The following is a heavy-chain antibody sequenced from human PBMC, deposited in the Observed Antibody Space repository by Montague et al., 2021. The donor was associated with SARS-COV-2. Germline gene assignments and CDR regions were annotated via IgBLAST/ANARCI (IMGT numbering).Heavy chain of an antibody. CDR3: AREAWFGDKTSASEYYGMDV. V-gene: IGHV4-4*07. Sequence: SETLSLTCTVSGGSICSYYCSWIRQPAGKGLEWIGRIYTSGSTNXNPSLKSRVTMSVDTSKNQFSLKLSSVTAADTAVYYCAREAWFGDKTSASEYYGMDVWGQGTTVTVSS. J-gene: IGHJ6*02. CDR1: GGSICSYY. CDR2: IYTSGST. D-gene: IGHD3-10*01.